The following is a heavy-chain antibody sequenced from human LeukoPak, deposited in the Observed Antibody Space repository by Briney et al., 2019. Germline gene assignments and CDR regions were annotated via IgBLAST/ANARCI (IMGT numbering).Heavy chain of an antibody. J-gene: IGHJ4*02. V-gene: IGHV3-23*01. CDR1: GFTFSSYA. D-gene: IGHD4-17*01. Sequence: GGSLRLSCAASGFTFSSYAMSWVRQAPGKGLEWVSAISSSGGNTYYADSVKGRFTISRDNSKNTLYLQMNSLRAEDTAVYYCAKGGSDYDDYGYSFDYWGQGALVTVSS. CDR2: ISSSGGNT. CDR3: AKGGSDYDDYGYSFDY.